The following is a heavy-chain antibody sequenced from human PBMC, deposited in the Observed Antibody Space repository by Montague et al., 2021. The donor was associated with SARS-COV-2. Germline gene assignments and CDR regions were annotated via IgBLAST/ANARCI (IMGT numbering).Heavy chain of an antibody. V-gene: IGHV4-59*01. CDR3: ARGDGHYYGSGTYPYY. Sequence: SETLSLTCTVSGGSITSYYWSWIRQPPGKGLEYIGYIYYSGSTNYNPSLKSRVTMSVDTSKNQFSLKLSSAAAADTAVYYCARGDGHYYGSGTYPYYWGQGTLVTVSS. CDR2: IYYSGST. CDR1: GGSITSYY. D-gene: IGHD3-10*01. J-gene: IGHJ4*02.